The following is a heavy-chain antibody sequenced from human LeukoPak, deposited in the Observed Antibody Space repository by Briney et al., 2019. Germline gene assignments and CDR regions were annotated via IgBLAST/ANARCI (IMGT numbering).Heavy chain of an antibody. Sequence: GGSLRLSCAASGFTFNSYATHWVRQAPGKGLEWVAVIWYDGSNKYYADSVKGRFTISRDNSKNTLYLQMNSLRAEDTAVYYCARGTWGSRNFDYWGQGTLVTVSS. CDR2: IWYDGSNK. V-gene: IGHV3-33*08. D-gene: IGHD7-27*01. CDR1: GFTFNSYA. J-gene: IGHJ4*02. CDR3: ARGTWGSRNFDY.